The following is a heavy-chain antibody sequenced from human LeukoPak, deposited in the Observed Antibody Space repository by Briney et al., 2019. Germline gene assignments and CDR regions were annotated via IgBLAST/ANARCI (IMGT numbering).Heavy chain of an antibody. CDR2: MNPNSGNT. J-gene: IGHJ3*02. Sequence: ASVKVSCKASGYTFTSYDINWVRQATGQGLEWMGWMNPNSGNTGYAQKFQGRVTITRNTSISTAYMELSSLRSEDTAVYYCARAPLSGVPSSLDPPDAFDIWGQGTMVTVSS. CDR1: GYTFTSYD. D-gene: IGHD2-2*01. V-gene: IGHV1-8*03. CDR3: ARAPLSGVPSSLDPPDAFDI.